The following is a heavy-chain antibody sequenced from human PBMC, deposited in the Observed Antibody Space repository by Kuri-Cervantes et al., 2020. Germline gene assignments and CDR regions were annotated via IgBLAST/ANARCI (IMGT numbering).Heavy chain of an antibody. CDR3: ARGHNIVVVPAAIPFDY. J-gene: IGHJ4*02. CDR2: MNPNSGNT. Sequence: ASVKVSCKASGYTFTSYDINWVRQATGQGLEWMGWMNPNSGNTGYAQKFQGRVTMTRDTSTSTVYMELSSLRSEDTAVYYCARGHNIVVVPAAIPFDYWGQGTLVTVSS. CDR1: GYTFTSYD. D-gene: IGHD2-2*01. V-gene: IGHV1-8*01.